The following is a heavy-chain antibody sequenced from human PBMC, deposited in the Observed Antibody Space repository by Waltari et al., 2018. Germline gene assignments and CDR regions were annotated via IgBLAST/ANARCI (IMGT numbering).Heavy chain of an antibody. V-gene: IGHV3-64*02. D-gene: IGHD4-4*01. CDR2: ISPDGRNT. CDR3: ARGPDSDYYFDY. Sequence: EVQLVESGEGLVQPGGSLRLSCAASGFTFSGFAMHWVRQTPGKGLEYISGISPDGRNTYYADSVMGRFAISRDNSKNTLYLQMGNLRREDMGLYYCARGPDSDYYFDYWGLGILVTVSS. CDR1: GFTFSGFA. J-gene: IGHJ4*02.